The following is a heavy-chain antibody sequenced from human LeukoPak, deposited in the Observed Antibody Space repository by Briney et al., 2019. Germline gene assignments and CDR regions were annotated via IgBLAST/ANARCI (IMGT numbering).Heavy chain of an antibody. CDR3: AKDRRYNWNYFDY. CDR2: ISGDGGST. Sequence: PGGSLRLSCAASGFTFDDYGMHWVRQAPGKGLEWITLISGDGGSTYYADSVKGRFTISRDNSKSSLYLQMNSLRTEDTALYYCAKDRRYNWNYFDYWGQGTLVTVSS. V-gene: IGHV3-43*02. D-gene: IGHD1-20*01. J-gene: IGHJ4*02. CDR1: GFTFDDYG.